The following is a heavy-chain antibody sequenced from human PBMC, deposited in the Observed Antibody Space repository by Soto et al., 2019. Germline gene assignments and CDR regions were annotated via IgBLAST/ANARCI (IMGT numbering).Heavy chain of an antibody. CDR3: AKGGSGWPFDY. Sequence: EVQLLESGGGLVQPGGSLRLSCAASGFTFSNYAMTWVRQAPGKGLEWVSAISASGGNTYYADSVKGRFTISRDNCKNTLYLQMNSLRAEDTAVYYCAKGGSGWPFDYWGQGTLVTVSS. J-gene: IGHJ4*02. V-gene: IGHV3-23*01. D-gene: IGHD6-19*01. CDR1: GFTFSNYA. CDR2: ISASGGNT.